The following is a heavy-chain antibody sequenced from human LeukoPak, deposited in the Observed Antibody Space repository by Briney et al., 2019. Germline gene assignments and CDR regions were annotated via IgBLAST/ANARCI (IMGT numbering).Heavy chain of an antibody. V-gene: IGHV4-30-2*01. J-gene: IGHJ4*02. Sequence: PSETLSLTCAVSGGSISSGGYSWSWIRQPPGKGLEWIGYIYHSGSTYYNPSLKSRVTISVDRSKNQFSLKLSSVTAADTAVYYCARAVKGRGDYGTYFCFWGQGTLVTVSS. CDR1: GGSISSGGYS. CDR3: ARAVKGRGDYGTYFCF. CDR2: IYHSGST. D-gene: IGHD4-17*01.